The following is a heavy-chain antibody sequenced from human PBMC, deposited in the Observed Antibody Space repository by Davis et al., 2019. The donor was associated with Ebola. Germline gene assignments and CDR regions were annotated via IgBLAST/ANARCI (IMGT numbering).Heavy chain of an antibody. CDR2: INPSGGST. J-gene: IGHJ6*02. Sequence: AASVKVSCKASGYTFTSHYMHWARQAPGQGLEWMGIINPSGGSTSYAQKFQGRVTMTRDTSTSTVYMELSSLRSEDTAIYYCAKDRYSNDAGGMDVWGQGTTVTVSS. CDR1: GYTFTSHY. D-gene: IGHD4-11*01. V-gene: IGHV1-46*01. CDR3: AKDRYSNDAGGMDV.